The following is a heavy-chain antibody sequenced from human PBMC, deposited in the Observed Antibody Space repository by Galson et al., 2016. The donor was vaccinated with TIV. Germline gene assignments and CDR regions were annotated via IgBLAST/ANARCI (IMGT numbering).Heavy chain of an antibody. CDR2: VYYNGKT. Sequence: ETLSLTCSVSGGSVSRGTYYWSWLRQSPGKRLEWIGYVYYNGKTNYNPSLKSRVNMSIDRSKNQFSLTLRSVTAADTAVYFCTRDPTYSNSWYWYYDLWGRGTLVAVSS. V-gene: IGHV4-61*01. D-gene: IGHD6-13*01. J-gene: IGHJ2*01. CDR1: GGSVSRGTYY. CDR3: TRDPTYSNSWYWYYDL.